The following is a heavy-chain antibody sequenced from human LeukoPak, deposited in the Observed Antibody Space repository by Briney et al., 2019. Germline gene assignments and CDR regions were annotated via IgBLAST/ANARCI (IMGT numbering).Heavy chain of an antibody. CDR2: IYTSGST. D-gene: IGHD6-13*01. Sequence: SETLSLTCTVSGGSISSYYWSWIRQPAGKGLEWIGRIYTSGSTNYNPSLKSRVTMSVDTSKNLFSLKLSSVTAADTAVYYCASLSSSWEGYYFDYWGQGTLVTVSS. V-gene: IGHV4-4*07. J-gene: IGHJ4*02. CDR3: ASLSSSWEGYYFDY. CDR1: GGSISSYY.